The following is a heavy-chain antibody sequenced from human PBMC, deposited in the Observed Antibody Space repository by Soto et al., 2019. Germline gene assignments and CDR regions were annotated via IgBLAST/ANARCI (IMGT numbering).Heavy chain of an antibody. CDR3: ARFYYDSSGYLPSPYYYYYGMDV. J-gene: IGHJ6*02. CDR2: ISSSSSYI. Sequence: GGSLRLSCAASGFIFSRYSMNWVRQAPGKGLEWVSSISSSSSYIYYADSVKGRFTISRDNAKNSLYLQMNSLRAEDTAVYYCARFYYDSSGYLPSPYYYYYGMDVWGQGTTVTVSS. V-gene: IGHV3-21*01. CDR1: GFIFSRYS. D-gene: IGHD3-22*01.